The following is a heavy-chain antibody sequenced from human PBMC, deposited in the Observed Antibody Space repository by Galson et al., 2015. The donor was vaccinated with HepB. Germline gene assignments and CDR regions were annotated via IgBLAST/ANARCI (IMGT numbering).Heavy chain of an antibody. J-gene: IGHJ5*02. CDR2: ISSSSSTI. D-gene: IGHD3-3*01. Sequence: SLRLSCAASGFTFSSYSMNWVRQAPGKGLEWVSYISSSSSTIYYADSVKGRFTISRDNAKNSLYLQMNSLRDEDTAVYYCARNNRFLEWLSTQGHSHPWGQGTLVTVSS. CDR3: ARNNRFLEWLSTQGHSHP. V-gene: IGHV3-48*02. CDR1: GFTFSSYS.